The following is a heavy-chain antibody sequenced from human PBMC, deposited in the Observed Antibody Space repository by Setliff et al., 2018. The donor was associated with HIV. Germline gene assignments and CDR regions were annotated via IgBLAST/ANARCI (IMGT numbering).Heavy chain of an antibody. V-gene: IGHV3-48*01. CDR3: LGESSAAFDI. J-gene: IGHJ3*02. Sequence: GGSLRLSCAASGFIFSDYNMNWVRQAPGKGLEWISFITSTGINIYYTDSVKGRFTVSRDNARNSLYLQMDSLRVEDTAVYYCLGESSAAFDIWGQGTMVTVSS. D-gene: IGHD3-10*01. CDR1: GFIFSDYN. CDR2: ITSTGINI.